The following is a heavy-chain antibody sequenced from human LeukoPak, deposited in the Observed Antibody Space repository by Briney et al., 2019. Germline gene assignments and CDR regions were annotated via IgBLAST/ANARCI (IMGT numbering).Heavy chain of an antibody. D-gene: IGHD6-19*01. V-gene: IGHV1-46*01. CDR3: ARDSPLRGCVDY. CDR2: INPSGGST. Sequence: ASVKVSCKASGYTFTSYYMHWVRQAPGQGPEWMGIINPSGGSTSYAQKFQGRVTMTRDTSTSTVYMELSSLRSEDTAVYYCARDSPLRGCVDYWGQGTLVTVSS. J-gene: IGHJ4*02. CDR1: GYTFTSYY.